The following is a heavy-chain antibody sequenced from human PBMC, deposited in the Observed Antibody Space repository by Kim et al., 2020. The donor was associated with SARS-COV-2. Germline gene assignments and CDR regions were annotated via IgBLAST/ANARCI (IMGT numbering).Heavy chain of an antibody. V-gene: IGHV1-18*01. CDR3: ARGAYGDVSFDY. Sequence: TKYGQKVQGRVIMTTDTSTNTAYMELWSLRSDATAMYYCARGAYGDVSFDYWGQGTLVTVSS. D-gene: IGHD4-17*01. CDR2: T. J-gene: IGHJ4*02.